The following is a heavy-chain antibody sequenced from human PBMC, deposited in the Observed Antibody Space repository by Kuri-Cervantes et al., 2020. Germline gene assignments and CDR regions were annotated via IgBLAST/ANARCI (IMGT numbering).Heavy chain of an antibody. V-gene: IGHV3-49*04. CDR1: GFTFGDYA. J-gene: IGHJ6*02. CDR2: IRSKAYGGTT. Sequence: GESLKISCTASGFTFGDYAMSWVRQAPGKGLEWVGFIRSKAYGGTTEYAASVKGRFTISRDNSKNTLYLQMNSLRAEDTAVYYCARGPTGGVGGVNFYGMDVWGQGTTVTVSS. CDR3: ARGPTGGVGGVNFYGMDV. D-gene: IGHD3-16*01.